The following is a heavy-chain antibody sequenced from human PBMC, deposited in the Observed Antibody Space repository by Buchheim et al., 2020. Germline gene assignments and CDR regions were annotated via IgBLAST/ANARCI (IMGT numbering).Heavy chain of an antibody. J-gene: IGHJ4*02. CDR1: GDSVSSSSYY. CDR3: ARESRYSYGFGNY. D-gene: IGHD5-18*01. CDR2: SYYTGST. Sequence: QVQLQESGPGLVKPSETLSLTCTVSGDSVSSSSYYWSWIRQPPRKELEWIGYSYYTGSTNYNPSLKSRVTISVDTSKNQFSLKLSSVTAADTAVYYCARESRYSYGFGNYWGQGTL. V-gene: IGHV4-61*01.